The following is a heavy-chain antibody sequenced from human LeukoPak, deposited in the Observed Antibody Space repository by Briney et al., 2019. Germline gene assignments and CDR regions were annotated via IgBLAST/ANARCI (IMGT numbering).Heavy chain of an antibody. CDR1: GYSISSGYY. Sequence: SETLSLTCTVSGYSISSGYYWGWIRQPPGKGLEWIGSIYHSGSTYYNPSLKSRVTISVDTSKNHFSLKLSSVTAADTAVYYCARRYTVTTFFDYWGQGTLVTVSS. CDR2: IYHSGST. D-gene: IGHD4-11*01. CDR3: ARRYTVTTFFDY. V-gene: IGHV4-38-2*02. J-gene: IGHJ4*02.